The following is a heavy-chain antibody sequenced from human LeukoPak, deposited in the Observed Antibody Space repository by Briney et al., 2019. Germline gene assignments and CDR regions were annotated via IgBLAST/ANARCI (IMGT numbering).Heavy chain of an antibody. V-gene: IGHV4-39*07. CDR3: ARVRVVAALFYYYYGMDV. Sequence: PSETLSLTCTVSGGSISSSSYYWGWIRQPPGKGLEWIGSIYYSGSTYYNPSLKSRVTISVDTSKNQFSLKLSSVTAADTAVYYCARVRVVAALFYYYYGMDVWGQGTTVTVSS. D-gene: IGHD2-15*01. CDR1: GGSISSSSYY. J-gene: IGHJ6*02. CDR2: IYYSGST.